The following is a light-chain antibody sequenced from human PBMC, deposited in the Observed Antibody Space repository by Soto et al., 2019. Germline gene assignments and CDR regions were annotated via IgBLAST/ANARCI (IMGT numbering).Light chain of an antibody. CDR3: QQYGSSTTT. Sequence: EIVLTQSPGTLSLSPGDTVALSCRASQSVSSSYLAWYQQRPGQAPRLLIYGASSRATGIPDRFSGSGSETDFTLTISRLEPEDFAVYYCQQYGSSTTTFCQGTKLEVK. V-gene: IGKV3-20*01. CDR2: GAS. J-gene: IGKJ2*01. CDR1: QSVSSSY.